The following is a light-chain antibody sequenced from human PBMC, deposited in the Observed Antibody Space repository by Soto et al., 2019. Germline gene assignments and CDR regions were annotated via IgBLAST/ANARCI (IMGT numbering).Light chain of an antibody. V-gene: IGKV3D-20*02. Sequence: IVLTHAPCALCLDPGDRATLYCRASQSVSSSRLAWYRQKPGQAPRLLIYGASSRATGIPDRFSGSGSGTDFTNTTSSLQSEDFEAYFCPQYNDGPPTFAPGTKVDIK. CDR1: QSVSSSR. CDR2: GAS. J-gene: IGKJ1*01. CDR3: PQYNDGPPT.